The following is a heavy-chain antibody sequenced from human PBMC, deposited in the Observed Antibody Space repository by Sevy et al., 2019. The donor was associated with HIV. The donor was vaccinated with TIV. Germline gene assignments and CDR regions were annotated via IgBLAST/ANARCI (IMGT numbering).Heavy chain of an antibody. CDR3: ARDPRQYYYDSSGYLGY. CDR2: IKQDGSEK. V-gene: IGHV3-7*01. Sequence: GGSLRLSCAASGFTFSSYWISWVRQAPGKGLEWVANIKQDGSEKYYVDSVKGRFTISRDNAKNSLYLQMNSLRAEDTAVYYCARDPRQYYYDSSGYLGYWGQGTLVTVSS. CDR1: GFTFSSYW. J-gene: IGHJ4*02. D-gene: IGHD3-22*01.